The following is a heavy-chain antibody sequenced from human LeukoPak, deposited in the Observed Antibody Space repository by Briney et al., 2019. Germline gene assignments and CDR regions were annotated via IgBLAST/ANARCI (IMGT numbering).Heavy chain of an antibody. CDR3: ARTAIVAIDSGSYYTLGAFDI. CDR2: IYYSGST. V-gene: IGHV4-59*01. J-gene: IGHJ3*02. D-gene: IGHD1-26*01. Sequence: PSETLSLTCTVAGGSINSYYWSWIRQPPGKGLEWIGDIYYSGSTNYNPSLKSRVTISVDTSKNQFSLKLSSVTAADTAVYYCARTAIVAIDSGSYYTLGAFDIWGQGTMVIVSS. CDR1: GGSINSYY.